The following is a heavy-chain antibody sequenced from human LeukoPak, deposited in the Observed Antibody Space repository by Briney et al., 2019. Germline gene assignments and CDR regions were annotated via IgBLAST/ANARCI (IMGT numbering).Heavy chain of an antibody. V-gene: IGHV3-23*01. CDR1: GFTFSSYS. CDR2: ISGTGGST. D-gene: IGHD3-9*01. J-gene: IGHJ5*02. Sequence: GGSLRLSCAASGFTFSSYSMNWVRQAPGKGLEWVSAISGTGGSTFYADSVKGRFTISRDNSKYTLFLQMNSLRAEDTALYFCVKGDYDVLTGWNNWFDPWGQGTLVTVSS. CDR3: VKGDYDVLTGWNNWFDP.